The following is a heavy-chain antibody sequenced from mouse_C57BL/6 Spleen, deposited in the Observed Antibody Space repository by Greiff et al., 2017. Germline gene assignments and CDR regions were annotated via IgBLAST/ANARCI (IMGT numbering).Heavy chain of an antibody. V-gene: IGHV5-17*01. J-gene: IGHJ1*03. CDR2: ISSGSSTI. Sequence: VQLVESGGGLVKPGGSLKLSCAASGFTFSDYGMHWVRQAPEKGLEWVAYISSGSSTIYYADTVKGRFTISRDNAKNTLFLQMTSLRSEDTAMYYCARRDYYGSSYRWYFDVWGTGTTVTVSS. CDR3: ARRDYYGSSYRWYFDV. D-gene: IGHD1-1*01. CDR1: GFTFSDYG.